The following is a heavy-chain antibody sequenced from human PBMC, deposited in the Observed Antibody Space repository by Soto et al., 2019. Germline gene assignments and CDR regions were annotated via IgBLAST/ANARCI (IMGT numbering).Heavy chain of an antibody. CDR2: IYYSGST. V-gene: IGHV4-59*01. CDR3: AREVGGIMYFDL. CDR1: GGSISSYY. J-gene: IGHJ2*01. Sequence: QVQLQESGPGLVKPSETLSLTCTVSGGSISSYYWSWIRQPPGKGLEWIGYIYYSGSTNYNPSLKSRVTISVDTSKNQFSLKLSSVTAADTAVYYCAREVGGIMYFDLWGRRTLVTVSS. D-gene: IGHD3-16*01.